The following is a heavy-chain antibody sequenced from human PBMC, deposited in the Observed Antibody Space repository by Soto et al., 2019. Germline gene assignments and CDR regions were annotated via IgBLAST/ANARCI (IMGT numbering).Heavy chain of an antibody. CDR2: IDYSGNT. D-gene: IGHD5-18*01. J-gene: IGHJ4*02. CDR3: ARDIRGYSRAFDY. CDR1: GDSVSSRSYY. Sequence: LSLTCTVSGDSVSSRSYYWTWVRQPPGKGLEWIGYIDYSGNTNYDPSLQSRVTMSLDTSKNQFSLKLTSVTAADTAFYYCARDIRGYSRAFDYWGQGIMVTVS. V-gene: IGHV4-61*01.